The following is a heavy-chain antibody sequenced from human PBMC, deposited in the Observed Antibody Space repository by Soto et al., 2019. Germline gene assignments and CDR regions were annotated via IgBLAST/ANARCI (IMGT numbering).Heavy chain of an antibody. J-gene: IGHJ6*02. D-gene: IGHD2-2*01. CDR1: GGSISSGGYY. V-gene: IGHV4-31*03. Sequence: SETLSLTCTVSGGSISSGGYYWSWIRQHPGKGLEWIGYIYYSGSTYYNPSLKSRVTISVDTSKNQFSLKLSSVTAADTAVYYCAVTVVTDAIEDYYGMDVWGQGTTVTV. CDR2: IYYSGST. CDR3: AVTVVTDAIEDYYGMDV.